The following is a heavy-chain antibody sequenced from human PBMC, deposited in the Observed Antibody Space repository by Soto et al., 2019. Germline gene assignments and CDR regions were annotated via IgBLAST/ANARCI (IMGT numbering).Heavy chain of an antibody. V-gene: IGHV1-18*01. J-gene: IGHJ5*02. CDR3: ARDDPFGNRRITMVRGATNWFDP. Sequence: EASVKVSCKASGYTFTSYGISWVRQAPGQGLEWMGWISAYNGNTNYARKLQGRVTMTTDTSTSTAYMELRSLRSDDTAVYYCARDDPFGNRRITMVRGATNWFDPWGQGTLVTVSS. CDR1: GYTFTSYG. D-gene: IGHD3-10*01. CDR2: ISAYNGNT.